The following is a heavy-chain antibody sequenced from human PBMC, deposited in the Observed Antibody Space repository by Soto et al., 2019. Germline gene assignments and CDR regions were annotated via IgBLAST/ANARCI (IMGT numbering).Heavy chain of an antibody. D-gene: IGHD1-26*01. CDR2: ISGSGGST. CDR3: ENSRSYPLYFYYYGMDV. V-gene: IGHV3-23*01. Sequence: GGSLRLSCEASGFTYSSYAMSWVRQAPGKGLEWVSAISGSGGSTYYADSVKGRFTISRDNSKNTLYLQMNSLRAEDTAVYYCENSRSYPLYFYYYGMDVWGQGTTVTVSS. CDR1: GFTYSSYA. J-gene: IGHJ6*02.